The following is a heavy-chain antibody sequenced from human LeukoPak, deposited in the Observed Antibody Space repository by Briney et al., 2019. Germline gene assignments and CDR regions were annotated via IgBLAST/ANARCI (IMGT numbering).Heavy chain of an antibody. CDR2: IYYSGST. D-gene: IGHD6-19*01. J-gene: IGHJ4*02. V-gene: IGHV4-59*01. CDR3: ARVGSGCFDH. CDR1: GGSFSSYY. Sequence: SETLSLTCAVYGGSFSSYYWSWIRQPPGKGLEWMGYIYYSGSTNYNPSLKSRVTILIDTSKNQFSLKLSSVTAADTAVYYCARVGSGCFDHWGQGTLVTVSS.